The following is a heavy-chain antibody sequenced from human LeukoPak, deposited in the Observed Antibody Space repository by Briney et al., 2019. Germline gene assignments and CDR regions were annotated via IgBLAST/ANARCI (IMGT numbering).Heavy chain of an antibody. J-gene: IGHJ6*02. CDR1: GGSISDSNYY. CDR2: IYYSGSA. Sequence: PSETLSLTCTVSGGSISDSNYYWGWIRQPPGRGLEWIGNIYYSGSAYYIPSLKSRVTISVDKSKNQFSLKLTSVTAADTAVYYCAGSPIGYGMDVWGQGTTVTVSS. V-gene: IGHV4-39*07. CDR3: AGSPIGYGMDV.